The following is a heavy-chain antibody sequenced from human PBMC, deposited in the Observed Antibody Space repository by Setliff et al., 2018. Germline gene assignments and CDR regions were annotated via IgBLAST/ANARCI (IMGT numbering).Heavy chain of an antibody. V-gene: IGHV4-4*07. CDR3: AREQWLDPPGYYYMDV. J-gene: IGHJ6*03. D-gene: IGHD6-19*01. Sequence: PSETLSLTCAVYGGSFSGYYWSWIRQPPGKGLEWIGRIYTSGSTNYNPSLKSRVTMSVDTSKNQFSLKLNSVTAADMAVYYCAREQWLDPPGYYYMDVWAKGTTVTVSS. CDR2: IYTSGST. CDR1: GGSFSGYY.